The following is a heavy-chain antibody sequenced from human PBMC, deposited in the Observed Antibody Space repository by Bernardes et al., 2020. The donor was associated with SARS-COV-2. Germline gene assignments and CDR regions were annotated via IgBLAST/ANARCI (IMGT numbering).Heavy chain of an antibody. J-gene: IGHJ6*02. Sequence: SGPTLVKPTQTLTLTCTFSGFSLSTSGVGVGWIRQPPGKALEWLALIYWDDDKRYSPSLKSRLTITKDTSKNQVVLTMTNMDPVDTATYYCARIRFSEWELLRGHYYYYGMDVWGQGTTVTVSS. CDR1: GFSLSTSGVG. D-gene: IGHD3-3*01. CDR2: IYWDDDK. CDR3: ARIRFSEWELLRGHYYYYGMDV. V-gene: IGHV2-5*02.